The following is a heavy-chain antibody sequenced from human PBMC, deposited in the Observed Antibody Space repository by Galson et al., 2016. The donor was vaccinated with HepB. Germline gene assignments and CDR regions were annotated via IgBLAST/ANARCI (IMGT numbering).Heavy chain of an antibody. J-gene: IGHJ6*02. CDR2: INTYSGVT. CDR3: ARDRCSRTNCHSGLRYYYHGMDV. CDR1: GYTFTDYY. Sequence: SVKVSCKASGYTFTDYYMHWVRQAPGQGLEWMGRINTYSGVTNYAQNFHDRVTMTRNTSISTAYMELRGLRSIDTAVYYCARDRCSRTNCHSGLRYYYHGMDVWGQGTTVTVSS. D-gene: IGHD2-2*02. V-gene: IGHV1-2*06.